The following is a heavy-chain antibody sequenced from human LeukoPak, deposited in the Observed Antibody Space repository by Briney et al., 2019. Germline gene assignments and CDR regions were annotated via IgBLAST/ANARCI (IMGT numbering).Heavy chain of an antibody. CDR2: ISYDGSNK. D-gene: IGHD1-26*01. Sequence: GGSLRLSCAASGFTFSGSAMHWVRQASGKGLEWVAVISYDGSNKYYADSVKGRFTISRDNSKNTLYLQMNSLRAEDTAVYYCASLIVGATVFDYWGQGTLVTVSS. J-gene: IGHJ4*02. V-gene: IGHV3-30-3*01. CDR1: GFTFSGSA. CDR3: ASLIVGATVFDY.